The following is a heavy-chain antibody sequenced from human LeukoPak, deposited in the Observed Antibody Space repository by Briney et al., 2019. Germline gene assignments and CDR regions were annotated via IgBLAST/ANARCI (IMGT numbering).Heavy chain of an antibody. CDR2: MSGRGVST. Sequence: GGSLRLSRAASGFTFTNYAMSWVRQAPGKGLGWVSGMSGRGVSTYYADSVKGRFTISSDNSKNTLYLQMNSLRAEDTAIYYCAKDCNGGNCYIDYWGQGTLVTVAS. CDR1: GFTFTNYA. CDR3: AKDCNGGNCYIDY. V-gene: IGHV3-23*01. D-gene: IGHD2-15*01. J-gene: IGHJ4*02.